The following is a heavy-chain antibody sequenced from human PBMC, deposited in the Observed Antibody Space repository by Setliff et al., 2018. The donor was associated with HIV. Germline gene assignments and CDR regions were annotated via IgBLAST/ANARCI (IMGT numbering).Heavy chain of an antibody. D-gene: IGHD3-10*01. CDR1: GGSNSSDY. V-gene: IGHV4-59*08. CDR3: ARQGLTMNRGVPAPILYYFDY. J-gene: IGHJ4*02. Sequence: PSETLSLTCTVSGGSNSSDYWSWIRQPPGKGLEWIGYVYHSGTTYNNPSLKSRVTFSADTSKNQFSLNLNSVTATDTAVYYCARQGLTMNRGVPAPILYYFDYWGPGILVTVSS. CDR2: VYHSGTT.